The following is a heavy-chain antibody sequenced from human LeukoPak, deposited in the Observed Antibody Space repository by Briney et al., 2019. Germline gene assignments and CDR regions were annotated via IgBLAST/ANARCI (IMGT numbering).Heavy chain of an antibody. CDR1: GGSFSGYY. CDR3: AREGADAFDI. CDR2: INHSGST. J-gene: IGHJ3*02. V-gene: IGHV4-34*01. Sequence: SETLSLTCAVYGGSFSGYYWSWIRQPPGKGLEWIGEINHSGSTNYNPSLKSRVTISVDTSKNQFSLKLSSVTAADTAVYYCAREGADAFDIWGQGTMVTVSS. D-gene: IGHD4/OR15-4a*01.